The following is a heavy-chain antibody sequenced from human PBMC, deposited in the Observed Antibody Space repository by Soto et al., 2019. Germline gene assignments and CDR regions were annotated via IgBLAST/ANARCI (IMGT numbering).Heavy chain of an antibody. CDR2: IKQDGSEK. Sequence: GGSLRLSCAASGFTFSSYWMSWVRQAPGKGLEWVANIKQDGSEKYYVDSVKGRFTISRDNAKNSLYLQMNSLRAEDTAVYYCARVWGTYDILTGYLTAGYNWFDPWGQGTLVTVSS. D-gene: IGHD3-9*01. V-gene: IGHV3-7*01. CDR3: ARVWGTYDILTGYLTAGYNWFDP. CDR1: GFTFSSYW. J-gene: IGHJ5*02.